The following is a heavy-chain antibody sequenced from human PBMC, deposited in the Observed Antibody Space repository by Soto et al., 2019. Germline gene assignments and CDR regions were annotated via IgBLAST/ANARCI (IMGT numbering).Heavy chain of an antibody. CDR1: GFGVRSTYF. CDR2: VHHDGNA. CDR3: GKIIGATSVDS. Sequence: SETLSLTCVVSGFGVRSTYFWGWIRQPPGKGLEWIGSVHHDGNAYYPPSVLGRVTISVDTANNQVSLSLRSVTAEDTATYYCGKIIGATSVDSWAQGILVIGSS. J-gene: IGHJ4*02. V-gene: IGHV4-38-2*01. D-gene: IGHD1-26*01.